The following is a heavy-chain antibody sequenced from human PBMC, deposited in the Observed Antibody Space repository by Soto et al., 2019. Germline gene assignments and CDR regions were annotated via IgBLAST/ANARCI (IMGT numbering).Heavy chain of an antibody. J-gene: IGHJ6*02. Sequence: ASVKVSCKASGYTFTGYYMHWVRQAPGQGLEWMGWINPNSGGTNYAQKFQGRVTMTRDTSISTAHMELSRLRSDDTAVYYCARDLTAYSSSWRRYYYYGMDVWGQGTTVTVSS. D-gene: IGHD6-13*01. CDR1: GYTFTGYY. CDR2: INPNSGGT. CDR3: ARDLTAYSSSWRRYYYYGMDV. V-gene: IGHV1-2*02.